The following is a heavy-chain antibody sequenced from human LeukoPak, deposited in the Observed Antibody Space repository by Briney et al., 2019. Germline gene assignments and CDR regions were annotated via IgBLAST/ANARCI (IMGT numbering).Heavy chain of an antibody. Sequence: PSETLSLTCIVSGYFISSGYYWGWIRQPPGKGLEWIGNIYHSGSTYYNPSLRSRVTISVDTFKNQLSLKLNSVTAADTAIYYCARVGSGTYNGWFDPWGQGTLVTVSS. D-gene: IGHD3-10*01. V-gene: IGHV4-38-2*02. CDR3: ARVGSGTYNGWFDP. J-gene: IGHJ5*02. CDR2: IYHSGST. CDR1: GYFISSGYY.